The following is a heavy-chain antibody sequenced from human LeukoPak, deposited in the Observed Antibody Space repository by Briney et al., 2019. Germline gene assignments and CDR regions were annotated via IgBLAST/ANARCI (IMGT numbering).Heavy chain of an antibody. D-gene: IGHD2-2*01. J-gene: IGHJ4*02. Sequence: SGKVSCKASGGTFSSYAISWVRQAPGQGLEWMGGIIPIFGTANYAQKFQGRVTITTDESTSTAYMELSSLRSEDTAVYYCARVVVPAAYFDYWGQGTLVTVSS. CDR2: IIPIFGTA. V-gene: IGHV1-69*05. CDR1: GGTFSSYA. CDR3: ARVVVPAAYFDY.